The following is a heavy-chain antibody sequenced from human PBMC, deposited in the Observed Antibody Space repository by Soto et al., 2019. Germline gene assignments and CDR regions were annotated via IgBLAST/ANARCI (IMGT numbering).Heavy chain of an antibody. V-gene: IGHV4-59*08. Sequence: SETLSLTCTVSGGSISSYYWSWIRQPPGKGLEWIGYIYYSGSTNYNPSLKSRVTISVDTSKNQFSLKLSSVTAADTAVYYCARVSGYAYYYMDVWGKGTTVTVSS. CDR1: GGSISSYY. D-gene: IGHD2-8*01. J-gene: IGHJ6*03. CDR3: ARVSGYAYYYMDV. CDR2: IYYSGST.